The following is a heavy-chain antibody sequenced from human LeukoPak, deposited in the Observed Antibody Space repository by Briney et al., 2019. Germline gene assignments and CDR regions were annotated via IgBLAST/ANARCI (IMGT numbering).Heavy chain of an antibody. J-gene: IGHJ3*02. D-gene: IGHD3-22*01. CDR2: ISGSGGST. CDR1: GLTFSSYA. V-gene: IGHV3-23*01. Sequence: GGSLRLSCSASGLTFSSYAMSWGRQAPGKGLEWVSTISGSGGSTYYADSVKGRFTISRDNSKNTLYLQMNSLRAEDTAAYYCARDPPWGGSYFRDIFDIWGQGTMVTVSS. CDR3: ARDPPWGGSYFRDIFDI.